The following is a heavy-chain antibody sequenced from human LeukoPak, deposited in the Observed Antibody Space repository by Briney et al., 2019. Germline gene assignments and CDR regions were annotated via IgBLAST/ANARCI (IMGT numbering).Heavy chain of an antibody. CDR2: IYYSGST. CDR3: ARVEYSYGFFFDH. CDR1: GGSISSGGYY. D-gene: IGHD5-18*01. Sequence: SETLSLTCTVSGGSISSGGYYWSWIRQHPGKGLEWIGYIYYSGSTYYNPSLKSRVTISVDTSKNQFSLKLSSVTAADTAVYYCARVEYSYGFFFDHWGQGTLVTVSS. V-gene: IGHV4-31*03. J-gene: IGHJ4*02.